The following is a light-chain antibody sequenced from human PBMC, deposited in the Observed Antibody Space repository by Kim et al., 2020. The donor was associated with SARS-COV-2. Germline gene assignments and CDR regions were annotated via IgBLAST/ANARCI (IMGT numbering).Light chain of an antibody. CDR2: EDN. CDR3: QSYDSSNHGSWV. V-gene: IGLV6-57*04. CDR1: SGSIASNY. Sequence: NFMLTQPHSVSESPGKTVTISCTRSSGSIASNYVQWYHQRPGSAPTTVIYEDNQRPSGVPDRFSGSIDSSSNSASLTISGLKTEDEADYYCQSYDSSNHGSWVFGGGTQLTVL. J-gene: IGLJ3*02.